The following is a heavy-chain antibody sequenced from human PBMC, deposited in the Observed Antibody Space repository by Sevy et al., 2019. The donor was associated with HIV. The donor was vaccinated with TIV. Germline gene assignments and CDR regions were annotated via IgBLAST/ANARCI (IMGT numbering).Heavy chain of an antibody. CDR2: ITGDSSYM. J-gene: IGHJ4*02. CDR1: GFTFSSYN. D-gene: IGHD3-22*01. Sequence: GGSLRLSCAASGFTFSSYNMNWVRQAPGKGLEWISSITGDSSYMYDADSVKGRFTISRDKAKNSLYLHMNGLRAEDTALYYCARDRPTLNYHASSGYNYYFDSWGQGTLVTVSS. V-gene: IGHV3-21*01. CDR3: ARDRPTLNYHASSGYNYYFDS.